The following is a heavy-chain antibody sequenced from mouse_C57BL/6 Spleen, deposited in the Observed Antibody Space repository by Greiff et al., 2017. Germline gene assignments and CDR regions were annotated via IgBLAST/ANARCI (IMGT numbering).Heavy chain of an antibody. J-gene: IGHJ1*03. Sequence: EVQRVESGGGLVQPGGSLSLSCAASGFTFTDYYMSWVRQPPGKALEWLGFIRNKANGYTTEYSASVKGRFTISSDNSQSILYLQMNALRAEDSATYYCASYYYGSTGWYFDVWGTGTTVTVSS. V-gene: IGHV7-3*01. CDR2: IRNKANGYTT. CDR3: ASYYYGSTGWYFDV. D-gene: IGHD1-1*01. CDR1: GFTFTDYY.